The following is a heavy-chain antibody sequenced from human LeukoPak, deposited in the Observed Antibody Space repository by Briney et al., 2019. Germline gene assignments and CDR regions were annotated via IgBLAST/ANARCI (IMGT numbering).Heavy chain of an antibody. V-gene: IGHV3-9*01. D-gene: IGHD3-3*01. CDR1: GFTFSTYA. Sequence: PGGSLRLSCAASGFTFSTYAMHWVRQAPGKGLEWVSGISWNSGSIGYADSVKGRFTISRDNAKNSLYLQMNSLRAEDTALYYCAKDKWSGFDYWGQGTLVTVSS. CDR3: AKDKWSGFDY. J-gene: IGHJ4*02. CDR2: ISWNSGSI.